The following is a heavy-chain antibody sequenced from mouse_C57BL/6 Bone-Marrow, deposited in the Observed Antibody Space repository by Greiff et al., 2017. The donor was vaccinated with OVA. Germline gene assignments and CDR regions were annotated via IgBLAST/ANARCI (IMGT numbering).Heavy chain of an antibody. Sequence: VQLKQSGPELVKPGASVKISCKASGYSFTGYYMNWVKQSPEKSLEWIGEINPSTGGTTYNQKFKAKATLTVDKSSSTAYMELRSLTSEDTAVYYCARNSSGSFAYWGQGTLVTVSA. CDR2: INPSTGGT. D-gene: IGHD3-2*02. V-gene: IGHV1-42*01. CDR3: ARNSSGSFAY. J-gene: IGHJ3*01. CDR1: GYSFTGYY.